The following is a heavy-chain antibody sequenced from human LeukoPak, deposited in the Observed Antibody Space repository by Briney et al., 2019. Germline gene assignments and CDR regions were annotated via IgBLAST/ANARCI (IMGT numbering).Heavy chain of an antibody. CDR1: GFTFSSYV. Sequence: GGSLRLSCAASGFTFSSYVMNWVCQAPGKGLEWVSSISGTGGTTYYADSVKGRFTISRDNSKTTLYLQMNSLRAEDTAVYYCAAQKRGTSRPYYFDYWDQGTLLTVSS. D-gene: IGHD3-16*02. CDR2: ISGTGGTT. CDR3: AAQKRGTSRPYYFDY. V-gene: IGHV3-23*01. J-gene: IGHJ4*02.